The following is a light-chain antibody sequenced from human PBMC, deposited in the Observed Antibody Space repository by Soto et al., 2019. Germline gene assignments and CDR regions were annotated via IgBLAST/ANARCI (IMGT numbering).Light chain of an antibody. V-gene: IGKV3-11*01. J-gene: IGKJ1*01. CDR2: DAS. CDR1: QSVSSY. CDR3: QQYNSYTWT. Sequence: EIVLTQSPSSLSFSPWEIATLSCRASQSVSSYLAWYQQKPGQAPRLLIYDASNRATGIPARFSGSGSGTDFTLTISSLQPDDFATYYCQQYNSYTWTFGQGTKVDIK.